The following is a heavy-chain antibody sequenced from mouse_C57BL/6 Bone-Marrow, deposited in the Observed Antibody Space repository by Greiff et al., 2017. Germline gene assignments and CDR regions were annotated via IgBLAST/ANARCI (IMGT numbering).Heavy chain of an antibody. Sequence: QVQLQQSGAELVKPGASVKMSCKASGYTFTTYPIEWMKQNHGKSLEWIGNFHPYNDDTKYNEKFKGKATLTVEKSSSTVYLGLSRLTSDDSAVYNCARRDDGYWYFDVWGTGTTVTVSS. CDR3: ARRDDGYWYFDV. D-gene: IGHD2-3*01. CDR1: GYTFTTYP. V-gene: IGHV1-47*01. CDR2: FHPYNDDT. J-gene: IGHJ1*03.